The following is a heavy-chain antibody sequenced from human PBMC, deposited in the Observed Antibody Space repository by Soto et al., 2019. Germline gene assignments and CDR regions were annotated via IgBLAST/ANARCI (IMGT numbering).Heavy chain of an antibody. D-gene: IGHD3-22*01. Sequence: GGSLRLSCAASGFTFDDYAMHWVRQAPGKGLEWVSGISWNNGGIGYADSVKGRFTISRDNAKNSLYLQMNSLRPEDTALYYCAKRGYSSGFYYNYWGQGTLVTVSS. CDR3: AKRGYSSGFYYNY. CDR2: ISWNNGGI. V-gene: IGHV3-9*01. J-gene: IGHJ4*02. CDR1: GFTFDDYA.